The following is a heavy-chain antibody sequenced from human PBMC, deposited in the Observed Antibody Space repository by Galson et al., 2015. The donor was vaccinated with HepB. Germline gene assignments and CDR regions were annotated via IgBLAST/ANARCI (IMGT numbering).Heavy chain of an antibody. CDR2: ISYDGSNK. J-gene: IGHJ3*02. V-gene: IGHV3-30-3*01. CDR3: ARGRITIFGVVIGDAFDI. Sequence: SLRLSCAASGFTFSSYAMHWVRQAPGKGLEWVAVISYDGSNKYYADSVKGRFTISRDNSKNTLYLQMNSLRAEDTAVYYCARGRITIFGVVIGDAFDIWGQGTMVTVSS. CDR1: GFTFSSYA. D-gene: IGHD3-3*01.